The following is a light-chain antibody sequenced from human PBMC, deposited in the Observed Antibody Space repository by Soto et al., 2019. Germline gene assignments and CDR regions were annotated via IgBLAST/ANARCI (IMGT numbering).Light chain of an antibody. CDR1: QSISNY. CDR3: LQTYTTLTWT. Sequence: DIKMTQSPSSLSASVGDRVTITCRASQSISNYLQWYQQKPSQAPKLLVYAGSSLHSGVPSRFSGSGSGTDFTLTISSLQPEDFATYYCLQTYTTLTWTFGQGTKVDIK. V-gene: IGKV1-39*01. J-gene: IGKJ1*01. CDR2: AGS.